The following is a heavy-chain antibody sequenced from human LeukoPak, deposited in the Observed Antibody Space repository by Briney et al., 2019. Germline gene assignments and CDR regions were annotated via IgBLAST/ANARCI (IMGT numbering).Heavy chain of an antibody. V-gene: IGHV3-30*02. CDR3: AREETGLYYFDY. CDR2: IRYDGSNK. CDR1: GFTFSSYG. Sequence: GGSLRLSCAASGFTFSSYGMHWVRQAPGKGLEWVAFIRYDGSNKYYADSVKGRFTISRDNAKNSLYLQMNSLRAEDTAVYYCAREETGLYYFDYWGQGTLVTVSS. J-gene: IGHJ4*02. D-gene: IGHD3-9*01.